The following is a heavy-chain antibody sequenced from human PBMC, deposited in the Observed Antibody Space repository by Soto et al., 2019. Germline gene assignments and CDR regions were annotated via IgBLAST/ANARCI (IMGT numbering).Heavy chain of an antibody. Sequence: EVQLVESGGGLVQPGGSLRLSCAASGFSVSNNYMSWVRQAPGKGLEWVSVIYSGGSTYYADSIKGRFTISRDNSKNTLYLQMNSLRVEDTAIYYCARDRPRYTGYNSPFDIWGQGTLVTVSS. D-gene: IGHD5-12*01. CDR1: GFSVSNNY. CDR2: IYSGGST. V-gene: IGHV3-66*01. J-gene: IGHJ3*02. CDR3: ARDRPRYTGYNSPFDI.